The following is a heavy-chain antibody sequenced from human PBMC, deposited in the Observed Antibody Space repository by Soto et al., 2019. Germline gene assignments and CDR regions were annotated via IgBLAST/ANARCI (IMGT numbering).Heavy chain of an antibody. J-gene: IGHJ4*02. CDR1: GGTFSTYA. CDR2: LILIFRTP. V-gene: IGHV1-69*01. Sequence: QVQLEQSGAEVKKPGASVTVSCKTSGGTFSTYAVVWLRQAPGQGLEWMGGLILIFRTPNYAQKFQGRVTITADESTSTVYMELTSLRSEDTAMYYCARDLSEYSYAPQGHWGQGTLVTVS. CDR3: ARDLSEYSYAPQGH. D-gene: IGHD5-18*01.